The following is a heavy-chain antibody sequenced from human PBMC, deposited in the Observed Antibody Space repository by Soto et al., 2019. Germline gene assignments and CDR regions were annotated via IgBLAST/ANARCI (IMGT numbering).Heavy chain of an antibody. J-gene: IGHJ4*01. CDR1: GFTVSSNY. D-gene: IGHD3-10*01. CDR2: IYSGGST. Sequence: GGSLRLSCAASGFTVSSNYMSWFRQAPGKGLEWVSVIYSGGSTYYADSVKGRFTISRDNSKNTLYLQMNSLSAEDTAVYYWARGIARVQGFQYLEYWCPGTLVNV. V-gene: IGHV3-53*01. CDR3: ARGIARVQGFQYLEY.